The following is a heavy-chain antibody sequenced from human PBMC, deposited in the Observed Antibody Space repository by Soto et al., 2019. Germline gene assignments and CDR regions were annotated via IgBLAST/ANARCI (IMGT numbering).Heavy chain of an antibody. V-gene: IGHV2-70*04. CDR3: ARMYLARFYDSSGYYDPDAFDI. CDR1: GFSLSTSGMR. D-gene: IGHD3-22*01. J-gene: IGHJ3*02. Sequence: SGPTLVNPTQTLTLTCTFSGFSLSTSGMRVSWIRQPPGKALEWLARIDWDDDKFYSTSLKTRLTISKDTSKNQVVLTMTNMDPVDTATYYCARMYLARFYDSSGYYDPDAFDIWGQGPMVTV. CDR2: IDWDDDK.